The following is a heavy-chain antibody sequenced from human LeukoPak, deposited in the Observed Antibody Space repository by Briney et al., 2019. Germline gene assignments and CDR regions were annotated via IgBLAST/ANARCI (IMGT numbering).Heavy chain of an antibody. CDR3: ARDSAAWDY. CDR1: GFTFDSSW. V-gene: IGHV3-7*01. D-gene: IGHD6-13*01. Sequence: GGSLRLSCAASGFTFDSSWMSWVRQAPGRGLEWVANINQDGSEKYYVDSVRGRFTISRDNAKNSLYLQMNSLGAEDTAVYYCARDSAAWDYWGQGTLVTVSS. CDR2: INQDGSEK. J-gene: IGHJ4*02.